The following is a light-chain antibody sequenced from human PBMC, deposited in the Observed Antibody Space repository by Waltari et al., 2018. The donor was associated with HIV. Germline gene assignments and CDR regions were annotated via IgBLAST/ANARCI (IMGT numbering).Light chain of an antibody. V-gene: IGLV3-25*03. Sequence: SYELTQPHSMSVSAGQTDRNPCCGDALPNQNAYWYQQKPGQAPVLVIYKDSERPSGIPERFSGSSSGTTVTLTISGVQAEDEADYYCQSADSSGNYQVFGGGTKLTVL. CDR3: QSADSSGNYQV. CDR1: ALPNQN. CDR2: KDS. J-gene: IGLJ3*02.